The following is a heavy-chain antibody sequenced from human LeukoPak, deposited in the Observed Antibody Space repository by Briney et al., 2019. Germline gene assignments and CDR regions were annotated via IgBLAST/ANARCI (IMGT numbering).Heavy chain of an antibody. Sequence: GGSLRLSCAASGFTFSSYSMNWVRQAPGMGLEWVSSISSSSSYIYYADSVKGRFTIPRDNAKNSLYLQMNSLRAEDTAVYYCATLGFGGFDYWGQGTLVTVSS. J-gene: IGHJ4*02. V-gene: IGHV3-21*01. CDR2: ISSSSSYI. CDR1: GFTFSSYS. D-gene: IGHD3-16*01. CDR3: ATLGFGGFDY.